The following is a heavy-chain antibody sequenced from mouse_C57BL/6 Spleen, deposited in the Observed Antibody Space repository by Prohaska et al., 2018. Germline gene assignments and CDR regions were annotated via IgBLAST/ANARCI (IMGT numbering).Heavy chain of an antibody. CDR2: INPNNGGT. V-gene: IGHV1-22*01. CDR3: ANYYSNSYAMDY. CDR1: GYTFTDYN. D-gene: IGHD2-5*01. J-gene: IGHJ4*01. Sequence: SGYTFTDYNMHWVKQSHEKSLEWIGYINPNNGGTSYNQKFKGKATLTVNKSSSTAYMELRSLTSEDSAVYYCANYYSNSYAMDYWGQGTSVTVSS.